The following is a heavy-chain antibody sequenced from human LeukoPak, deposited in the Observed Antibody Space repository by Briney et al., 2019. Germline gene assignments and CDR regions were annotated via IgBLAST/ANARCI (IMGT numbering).Heavy chain of an antibody. J-gene: IGHJ5*02. V-gene: IGHV4-39*01. D-gene: IGHD3-9*01. Sequence: PSETLSLTCTVSGGSISSSSYYWGWIRQPPGKGLEWIGSIYYSGSTYYNPSLKSRVTISVDTSKNQFSLKPSSVTAADTAVYYCARPFYDILTGYLNRFDPWGQGTLVTVSS. CDR1: GGSISSSSYY. CDR3: ARPFYDILTGYLNRFDP. CDR2: IYYSGST.